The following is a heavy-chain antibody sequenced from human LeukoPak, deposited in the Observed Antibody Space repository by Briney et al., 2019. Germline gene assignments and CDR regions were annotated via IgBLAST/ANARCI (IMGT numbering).Heavy chain of an antibody. D-gene: IGHD3-9*01. CDR3: ARSRNDILTGYYNAAGWFDP. CDR2: IYYSGST. Sequence: PSETLSLTCTVSGGSISSGGYYWSWIRQHPGKGLEWIGYIYYSGSTYYNPSLKSRVTISVDTSKNQFSLKLSSVTAADTAVYYCARSRNDILTGYYNAAGWFDPWGQGTLVTVSS. CDR1: GGSISSGGYY. V-gene: IGHV4-31*03. J-gene: IGHJ5*02.